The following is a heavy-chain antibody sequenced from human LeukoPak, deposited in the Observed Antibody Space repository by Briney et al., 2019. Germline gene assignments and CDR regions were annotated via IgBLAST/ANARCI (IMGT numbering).Heavy chain of an antibody. J-gene: IGHJ4*02. CDR1: GGSISSYY. D-gene: IGHD3-10*01. CDR2: IYYSGST. V-gene: IGHV4-59*01. Sequence: KPSETLSLTCTVSGGSISSYYWSWIRQPPGKGLEWIGYIYYSGSTNYNPSLKSRVTISVDTSKNQFSLKLSSVTAADTAVYYCARDLVRGVNYYWGQGALVTVSS. CDR3: ARDLVRGVNYY.